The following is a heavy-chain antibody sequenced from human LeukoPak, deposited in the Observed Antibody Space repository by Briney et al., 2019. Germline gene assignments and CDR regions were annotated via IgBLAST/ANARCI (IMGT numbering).Heavy chain of an antibody. CDR1: GFTFSNYA. Sequence: KSGGSLRLSCAASGFTFSNYAMSWVRQAPGKGLEWVSSISSSSSYIYYADSVKGRFTISRDNAKNSLYLQMNSLRAEDTAVYYCARDFGYGDPSYFDYWGQGTLVTVSS. J-gene: IGHJ4*02. CDR3: ARDFGYGDPSYFDY. D-gene: IGHD4-17*01. CDR2: ISSSSSYI. V-gene: IGHV3-21*01.